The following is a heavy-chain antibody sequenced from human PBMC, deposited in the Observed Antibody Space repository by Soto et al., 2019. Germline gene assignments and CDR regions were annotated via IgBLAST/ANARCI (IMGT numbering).Heavy chain of an antibody. CDR1: SVSITSSNW. V-gene: IGHV4-4*02. J-gene: IGHJ4*02. CDR2: ISHSGTV. Sequence: SETLSLTCDVSSVSITSSNWWTWVRQPPGKGLEWLGKISHSGTVNYNATLRSRVTISVDKPKNQLSLKLMSVTAADTAVYYCARDYDGFDYWGPGILVTVPS. CDR3: ARDYDGFDY. D-gene: IGHD3-16*01.